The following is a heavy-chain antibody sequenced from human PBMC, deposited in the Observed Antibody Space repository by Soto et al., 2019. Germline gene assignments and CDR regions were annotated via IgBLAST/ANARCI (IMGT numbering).Heavy chain of an antibody. CDR3: AREDDYGYRYINYGLDV. CDR1: GFTFNIYA. CDR2: ISFDGTKK. V-gene: IGHV3-30-3*01. D-gene: IGHD4-17*01. Sequence: GGSLRLSCAASGFTFNIYALHWVRQAPGKGLEWVAVISFDGTKKYYSDSVKGRFTTSRDNLKNTLYLQMNNLRVEDAALYFCAREDDYGYRYINYGLDVWGQGTTVTVS. J-gene: IGHJ6*02.